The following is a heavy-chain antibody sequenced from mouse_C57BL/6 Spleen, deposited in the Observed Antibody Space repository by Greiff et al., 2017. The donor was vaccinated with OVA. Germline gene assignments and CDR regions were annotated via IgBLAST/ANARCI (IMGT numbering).Heavy chain of an antibody. J-gene: IGHJ2*01. CDR2: INPNNGGT. CDR1: GYTFTDYY. Sequence: VQLQQSGPELVKPGASVKISCKASGYTFTDYYMNWVKQSHGKSLEWIGDINPNNGGTSYNQKFKGKATLTVDKSSSTAYMELRSLTSEDSAVYYCARDFGDYDPFDYWGQGTTLTVSS. D-gene: IGHD2-4*01. CDR3: ARDFGDYDPFDY. V-gene: IGHV1-26*01.